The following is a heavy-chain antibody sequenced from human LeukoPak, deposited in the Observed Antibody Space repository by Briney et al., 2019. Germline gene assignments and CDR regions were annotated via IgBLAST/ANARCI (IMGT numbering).Heavy chain of an antibody. CDR3: ARDLGWCSSTSCSWRVYAFDI. D-gene: IGHD2-2*01. V-gene: IGHV1-2*02. CDR2: INPNSGGT. J-gene: IGHJ3*02. Sequence: ASVKVSCKASGYTFTGYHMHWVRQAPGQGLEWMGWINPNSGGTNYAQKFQGRVTMTRDTSISTAYMELSRLRSDDTAVYYCARDLGWCSSTSCSWRVYAFDIWGQGTMVTVSS. CDR1: GYTFTGYH.